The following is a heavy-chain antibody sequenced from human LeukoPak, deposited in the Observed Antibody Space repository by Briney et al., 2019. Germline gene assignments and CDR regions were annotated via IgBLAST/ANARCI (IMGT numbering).Heavy chain of an antibody. CDR2: ISGTGDRT. Sequence: GGTLKLSCAASGFTFSSSGMIWVRQAPGKGLEWVSAISGTGDRTYHADSVKGRFTISRDNSKNTLYLHMNSLRAEDTAVYYCAKGYYASGSYGWFDPWGQGTVVTVSS. D-gene: IGHD3-10*01. CDR1: GFTFSSSG. V-gene: IGHV3-23*01. J-gene: IGHJ5*02. CDR3: AKGYYASGSYGWFDP.